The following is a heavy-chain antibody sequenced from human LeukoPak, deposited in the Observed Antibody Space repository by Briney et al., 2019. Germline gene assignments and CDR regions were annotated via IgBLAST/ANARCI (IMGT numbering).Heavy chain of an antibody. CDR1: GGSIGRYW. J-gene: IGHJ4*02. V-gene: IGHV4-59*01. Sequence: PSETLSLTCSVSGGSIGRYWWSWIRQPPGKGLEWMGYINSTGATNCNPSLKSRVTISVDTSKNQFSLKLSSVTAADTAVYYCAIGDDSGYDEGGFDYWGQGTLVTVSS. D-gene: IGHD5-12*01. CDR3: AIGDDSGYDEGGFDY. CDR2: INSTGAT.